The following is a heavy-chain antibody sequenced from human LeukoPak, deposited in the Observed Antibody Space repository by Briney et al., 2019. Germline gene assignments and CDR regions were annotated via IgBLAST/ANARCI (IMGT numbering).Heavy chain of an antibody. V-gene: IGHV4-38-2*02. CDR3: ARGANIRANDY. CDR1: GYSISSGYY. D-gene: IGHD4-17*01. J-gene: IGHJ4*02. Sequence: SETLSLTCTVSGYSISSGYYWGWIRQPPGKGLEWIGSIYHSGSTYHNPSLKSRVTISVDTSKNQFSLKLSSVTAADTAVYYCARGANIRANDYWGQGTLVTVSS. CDR2: IYHSGST.